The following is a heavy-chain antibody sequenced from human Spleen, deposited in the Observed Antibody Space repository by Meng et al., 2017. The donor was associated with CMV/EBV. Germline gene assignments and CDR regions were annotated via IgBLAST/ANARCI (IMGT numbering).Heavy chain of an antibody. V-gene: IGHV4-31*03. CDR3: ARVPLYSSSVDY. CDR1: GGSMSSGGYS. CDR2: IYYSGST. J-gene: IGHJ4*02. D-gene: IGHD6-6*01. Sequence: CTVSGGSMSSGGYSWSWIRQHPGKGLEWIGYIYYSGSTYYNPSLKSRVTISVDTSKNQFSLKLSSVTAADTAVYYCARVPLYSSSVDYWGQGTLVTVSS.